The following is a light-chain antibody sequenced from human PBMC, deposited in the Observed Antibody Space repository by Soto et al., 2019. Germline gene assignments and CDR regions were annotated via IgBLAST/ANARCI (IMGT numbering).Light chain of an antibody. V-gene: IGKV4-1*01. Sequence: DIVMTQSPDSLAVSLGERATINCKSSQSVLYSSNNKNYLGWYQQKAGQPPKLIIYWASTRESGVPDRFSGSGSGTDFTLTISSLQAEDVAVYYCQQYYASPITFGQGTRLEIK. CDR1: QSVLYSSNNKNY. CDR2: WAS. CDR3: QQYYASPIT. J-gene: IGKJ5*01.